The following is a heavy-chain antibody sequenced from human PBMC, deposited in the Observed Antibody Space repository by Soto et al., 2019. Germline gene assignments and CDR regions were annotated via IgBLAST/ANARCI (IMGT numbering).Heavy chain of an antibody. CDR1: GFTFSIYA. V-gene: IGHV3-23*01. D-gene: IGHD6-13*01. J-gene: IGHJ6*02. Sequence: GGSLRLSCAASGFTFSIYAMSWVRQAPGKGLERVSAISGSGGSTYYADSVKGRFTISRDNSKNTLYLQMNSLRAEDTAVYYCAKDFGIAAAGQDYYYYYGMDVWGQGTTVTVSS. CDR3: AKDFGIAAAGQDYYYYYGMDV. CDR2: ISGSGGST.